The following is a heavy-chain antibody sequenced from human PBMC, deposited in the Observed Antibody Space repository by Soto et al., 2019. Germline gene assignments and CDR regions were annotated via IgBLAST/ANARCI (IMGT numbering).Heavy chain of an antibody. CDR3: ATLTADF. Sequence: ITLEESGPTLVKPTETLTLTCTFSGFSLTTGVGEGWVRQTPGKALVWLALVYREDKKHYNPSLKTRPTITKDDSKGQVVLTMTKMDPADSATYYCATLTADFWGPGTLVTVS. CDR2: VYREDKK. J-gene: IGHJ4*02. V-gene: IGHV2-5*02. CDR1: GFSLTTGVG.